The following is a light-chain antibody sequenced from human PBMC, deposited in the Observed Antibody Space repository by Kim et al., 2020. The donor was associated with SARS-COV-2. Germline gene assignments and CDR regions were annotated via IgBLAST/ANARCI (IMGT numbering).Light chain of an antibody. CDR1: PGSITTNY. CDR2: DDD. V-gene: IGLV6-57*03. CDR3: QSYDTSIWV. Sequence: GKTVTISCIRSPGSITTNYVQWYQQRPGSAPTIVIFDDDQRPSGVSDRLSGSIDTSSNSASLTISGLRAEDEADYYCQSYDTSIWVFGGGTQLTVL. J-gene: IGLJ3*02.